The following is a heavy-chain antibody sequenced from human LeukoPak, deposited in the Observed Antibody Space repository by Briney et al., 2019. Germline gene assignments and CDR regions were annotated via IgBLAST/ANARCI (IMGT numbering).Heavy chain of an antibody. Sequence: QPGGSLRLSCEASGFSFSTSWMHWVRQAPGKGLVWVSRIHSDGISTIYADSVKGRFTISRDNAKNSLYLQMNSLRAEDTAVYYCARDGAVTNGRYFDYWGQGTLVTVSS. V-gene: IGHV3-74*01. D-gene: IGHD4-17*01. CDR2: IHSDGIST. CDR3: ARDGAVTNGRYFDY. J-gene: IGHJ4*02. CDR1: GFSFSTSW.